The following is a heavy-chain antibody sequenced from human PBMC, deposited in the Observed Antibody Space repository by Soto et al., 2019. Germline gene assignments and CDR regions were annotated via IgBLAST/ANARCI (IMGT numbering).Heavy chain of an antibody. CDR1: GGSFSGYY. D-gene: IGHD3-10*01. J-gene: IGHJ3*02. CDR3: ARAERITMVRGARSAFDI. V-gene: IGHV4-34*01. CDR2: INHSGST. Sequence: QVQLQQWGAGLLKPSETLSLTCAVYGGSFSGYYWSWIRQPPGKGLEWIGEINHSGSTNYNPSLKSRVTISVDTSKNQFSLKLSSVTAADTAVYYCARAERITMVRGARSAFDIWGRGTMVTVSS.